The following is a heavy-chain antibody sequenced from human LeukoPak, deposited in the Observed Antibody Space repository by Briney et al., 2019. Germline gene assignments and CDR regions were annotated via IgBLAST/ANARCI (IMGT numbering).Heavy chain of an antibody. CDR3: AKVSGSYYFYFDY. V-gene: IGHV3-23*01. Sequence: GRSLRLSCAASGFTFSSYAMSWVRQAPGKGLEWVSAISGSGGSTYYADSVKGRFTISRDNSKNTLYLQMNSLRAEDTAVYYCAKVSGSYYFYFDYWGQGTLVTVSS. CDR1: GFTFSSYA. D-gene: IGHD1-26*01. J-gene: IGHJ4*02. CDR2: ISGSGGST.